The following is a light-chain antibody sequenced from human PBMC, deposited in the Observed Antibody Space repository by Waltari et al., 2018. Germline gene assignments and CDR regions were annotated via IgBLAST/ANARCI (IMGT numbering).Light chain of an antibody. CDR2: EAT. J-gene: IGLJ2*01. V-gene: IGLV2-23*01. CDR3: SSYAGGSTVI. CDR1: TSDVGRYNL. Sequence: QSALTQPASVSGSPGQSLTIPCTGTTSDVGRYNLVYWYQQNPGKAPNLTLYEATKRPSRVPNRFSGSKSGNTASLTISGLQAEDEADYYCSSYAGGSTVIFGGGTKVTVL.